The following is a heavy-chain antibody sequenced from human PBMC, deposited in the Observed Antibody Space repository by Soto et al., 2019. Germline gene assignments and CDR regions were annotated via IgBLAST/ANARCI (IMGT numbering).Heavy chain of an antibody. CDR1: GYSHTELS. Sequence: ASVKLPWKVSGYSHTELSMHALRQAPGKGLEWMGGFDPEDGETIYAQKFQGRVTITADESTSTAYMELSSLRSEDTAVYYCARDQGYGSGSYPFNWFDPWGQGTLVTVSS. D-gene: IGHD3-10*01. CDR2: FDPEDGET. V-gene: IGHV1-24*01. J-gene: IGHJ5*02. CDR3: ARDQGYGSGSYPFNWFDP.